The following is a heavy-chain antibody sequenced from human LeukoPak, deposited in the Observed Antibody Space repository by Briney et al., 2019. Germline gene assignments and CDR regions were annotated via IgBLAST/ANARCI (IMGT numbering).Heavy chain of an antibody. D-gene: IGHD6-19*01. J-gene: IGHJ4*02. CDR2: IIPIFGTA. Sequence: SVKVSCKASGGTFSSYAISWVRQAPGQGLEWMGGIIPIFGTANYAQKFQGRVTITTDESTSTAYMELSSLRSEDTAVYYCASWEVRSYSSVPEYFDYWGQGTLVTVSS. V-gene: IGHV1-69*05. CDR3: ASWEVRSYSSVPEYFDY. CDR1: GGTFSSYA.